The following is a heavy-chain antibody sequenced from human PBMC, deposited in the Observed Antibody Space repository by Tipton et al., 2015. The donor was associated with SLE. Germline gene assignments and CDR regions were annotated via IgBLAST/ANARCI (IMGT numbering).Heavy chain of an antibody. Sequence: GLVKPSETLSLTCTVSGGSISSSSNYWGWIRQPPGKALEWIGSIYYSGNTYYNPSLKSRVAISRDTSKNQFSLKLSSVTAADTAVYYCARGIADEPRFGDYWGQGTLVTVSS. V-gene: IGHV4-39*07. D-gene: IGHD6-13*01. CDR3: ARGIADEPRFGDY. CDR1: GGSISSSSNY. CDR2: IYYSGNT. J-gene: IGHJ4*02.